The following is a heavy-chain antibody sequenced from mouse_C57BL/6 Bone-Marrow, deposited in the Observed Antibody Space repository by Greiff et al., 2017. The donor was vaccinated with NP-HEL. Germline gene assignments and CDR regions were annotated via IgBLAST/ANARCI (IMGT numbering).Heavy chain of an antibody. Sequence: VQLQQSGTVLARPGASVKMSCKTSGYTFTSYWMHWVKQRPGQGLEWIGAIYPGNSDTSYNQKFKGKAKLTAVTSASTAYMELSSLTNEDSAVYYCTRTGPFITTVVATENYFDYWGQGTTLTVSS. CDR2: IYPGNSDT. J-gene: IGHJ2*01. CDR3: TRTGPFITTVVATENYFDY. D-gene: IGHD1-1*01. V-gene: IGHV1-5*01. CDR1: GYTFTSYW.